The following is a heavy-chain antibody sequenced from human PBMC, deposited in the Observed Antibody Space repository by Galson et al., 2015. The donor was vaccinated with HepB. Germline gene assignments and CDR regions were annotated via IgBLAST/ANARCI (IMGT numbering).Heavy chain of an antibody. CDR3: AKDPGYSYGPQPIDY. CDR1: GFTFSSYA. Sequence: SLRLSCAASGFTFSSYAMSWVRQAPGKGLEWVSAISGSGGSTYYADSVKGRFTISRDNSKNTLYLQMNSLRAEDTAVYYCAKDPGYSYGPQPIDYWGQGTLVTVSS. V-gene: IGHV3-23*01. D-gene: IGHD5-18*01. CDR2: ISGSGGST. J-gene: IGHJ4*02.